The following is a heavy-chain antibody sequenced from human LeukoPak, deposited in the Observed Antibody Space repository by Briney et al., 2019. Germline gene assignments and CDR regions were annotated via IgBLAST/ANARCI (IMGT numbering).Heavy chain of an antibody. V-gene: IGHV4-34*01. CDR3: ARGGNWNDLFDY. CDR2: INHSGST. CDR1: GGSFSGYY. Sequence: PPETLSLTCAVYGGSFSGYYWSWIRQPPGKGLEWIGEINHSGSTNYNPSLKSRVTISVDTSKNQFSLKLSSVTAADTAVYYCARGGNWNDLFDYWGQGTLVTVSS. J-gene: IGHJ4*02. D-gene: IGHD1-20*01.